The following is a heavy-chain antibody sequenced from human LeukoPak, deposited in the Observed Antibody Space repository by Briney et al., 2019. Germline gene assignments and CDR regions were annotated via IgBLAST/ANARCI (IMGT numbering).Heavy chain of an antibody. J-gene: IGHJ6*03. D-gene: IGHD1-26*01. Sequence: KPSQTLSLTCTVSGGSISSGGYYWSWIRQPPGKGLEWIGYIYHSGSTYYNPSLKSRVTISVDRSKNQFSLKLSSVTAADTAVYYCAMVGARHMDVWGKGTTVTVSS. CDR3: AMVGARHMDV. CDR2: IYHSGST. CDR1: GGSISSGGYY. V-gene: IGHV4-30-2*01.